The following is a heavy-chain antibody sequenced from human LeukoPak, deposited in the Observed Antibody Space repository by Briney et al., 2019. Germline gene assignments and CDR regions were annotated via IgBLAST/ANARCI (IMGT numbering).Heavy chain of an antibody. Sequence: GGSLRLSCAVSGFTFSSYGLHWVRQAPGKGLEWVAVIWYDGSNKYYADSVKGRFTISRDNSKNTLYLQMNSLRAEDTAVYYCARGSGYYYSDYWGQGTLVTVSS. CDR2: IWYDGSNK. CDR3: ARGSGYYYSDY. CDR1: GFTFSSYG. D-gene: IGHD3-22*01. J-gene: IGHJ4*02. V-gene: IGHV3-33*01.